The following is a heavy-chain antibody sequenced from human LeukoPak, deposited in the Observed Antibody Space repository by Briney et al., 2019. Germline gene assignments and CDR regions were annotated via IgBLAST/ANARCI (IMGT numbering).Heavy chain of an antibody. V-gene: IGHV3-23*01. D-gene: IGHD1-26*01. CDR3: ARGPLGWSDY. CDR1: GFTFSSYA. CDR2: ISGSGGST. Sequence: RGSLGLSCAASGFTFSSYAMSCVRRAPGKGLEWVSVISGSGGSTYYAVSVKGRFTISRDNSKNTLSLQMNSLRDEDTAMYYCARGPLGWSDYWGQGLPVTVSS. J-gene: IGHJ4*02.